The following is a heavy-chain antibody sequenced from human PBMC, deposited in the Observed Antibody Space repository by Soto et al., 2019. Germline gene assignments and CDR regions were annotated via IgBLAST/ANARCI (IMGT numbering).Heavy chain of an antibody. Sequence: QVQLVQSGAEVRTPGASVKVSCKASGYTFTSYDINWVRQATGQGPEWMGWMNPDSGNTGYVQKLEGRETMNRRAGLSTAYMGLSSLSSEDTAVYYCARSVGGSNVNFDYWGQGTLVTVSS. J-gene: IGHJ4*02. CDR1: GYTFTSYD. V-gene: IGHV1-8*01. CDR2: MNPDSGNT. CDR3: ARSVGGSNVNFDY. D-gene: IGHD3-10*01.